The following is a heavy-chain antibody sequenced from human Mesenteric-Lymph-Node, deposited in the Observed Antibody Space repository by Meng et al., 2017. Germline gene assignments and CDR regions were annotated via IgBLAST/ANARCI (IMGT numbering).Heavy chain of an antibody. V-gene: IGHV4-39*07. J-gene: IGHJ5*02. CDR2: IYSSGST. CDR3: ARDVRYSSSWYSNWYDP. Sequence: SETLSLTCTVSGGSISSSSYYWGWIRQPPGKGLQWIGSIYSSGSTYYNPSLRSRVMISVDTSKNQFSLKLSPVTAADTAVYYCARDVRYSSSWYSNWYDPWGQGTLVTVSS. D-gene: IGHD6-13*01. CDR1: GGSISSSSYY.